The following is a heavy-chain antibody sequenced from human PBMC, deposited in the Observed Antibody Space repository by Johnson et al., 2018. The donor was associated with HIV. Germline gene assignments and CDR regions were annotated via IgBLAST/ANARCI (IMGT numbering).Heavy chain of an antibody. CDR2: IGTAGDT. Sequence: VQLVESGGGLVQPGGSLRLSCAASGFTFSSYDMHLVRQATGKGLEWVSAIGTAGDTYYPGPVKGRFTISRDHSKNTLYLQMNSLRAEDPAVYYCARDWSSWYTVDAFDIWGQGTMVTVSS. J-gene: IGHJ3*02. CDR3: ARDWSSWYTVDAFDI. CDR1: GFTFSSYD. D-gene: IGHD6-13*01. V-gene: IGHV3-13*01.